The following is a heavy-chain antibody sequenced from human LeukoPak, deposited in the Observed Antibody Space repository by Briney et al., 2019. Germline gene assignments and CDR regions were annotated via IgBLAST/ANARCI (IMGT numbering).Heavy chain of an antibody. D-gene: IGHD6-13*01. J-gene: IGHJ4*02. CDR3: AKVSSSCPDCSFDS. V-gene: IGHV3-30*02. Sequence: GGSLRLSCTASGFTFSAYAMHWVRQAPGKGLEWVAFIRYNGGKEHHADSVKGRFTIYRDNSKNTLYLQMNSLRAEDTAVYYCAKVSSSCPDCSFDSWGQGTLVTVSS. CDR1: GFTFSAYA. CDR2: IRYNGGKE.